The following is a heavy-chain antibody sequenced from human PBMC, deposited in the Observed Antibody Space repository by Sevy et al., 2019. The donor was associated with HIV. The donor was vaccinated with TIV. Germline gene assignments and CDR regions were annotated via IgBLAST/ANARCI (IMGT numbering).Heavy chain of an antibody. J-gene: IGHJ5*02. CDR3: ARDYDFWRYWFDP. V-gene: IGHV4-59*12. CDR1: GGSISSYY. Sequence: SETLSLTCTVSGGSISSYYWSWIRQPPGKGLEWIGYIYYSGSTNYNPSLKSRVTISVDTSKNQFSLKLSSVTAADTAVYYCARDYDFWRYWFDPWGQGTLVTVSS. D-gene: IGHD3-3*01. CDR2: IYYSGST.